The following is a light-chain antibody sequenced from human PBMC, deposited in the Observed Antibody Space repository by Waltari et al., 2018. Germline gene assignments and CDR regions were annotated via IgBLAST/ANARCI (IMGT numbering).Light chain of an antibody. CDR2: DAS. Sequence: EIVLTQSPATLSLSPGARATLSCRASQSVSSYLAWYQQKPGQAPRLLIYDASNRATGIPARLSGSGYGTDFTLTISSQEPEDFAVYYCQQRSNWLTFGGGTKVEIK. J-gene: IGKJ4*01. CDR3: QQRSNWLT. CDR1: QSVSSY. V-gene: IGKV3-11*01.